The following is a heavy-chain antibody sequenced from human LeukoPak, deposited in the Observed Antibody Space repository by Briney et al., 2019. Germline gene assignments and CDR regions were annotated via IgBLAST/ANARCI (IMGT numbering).Heavy chain of an antibody. CDR1: GFTFSSYA. D-gene: IGHD6-6*01. V-gene: IGHV3-23*01. CDR3: AKGRRGYASSRMADC. CDR2: ICDSGGST. J-gene: IGHJ4*02. Sequence: GGSLRLSCAASGFTFSSYAVSWVRQAPGKGLEWVSGICDSGGSTYYADSVKGRFTISRDNSKNTLYLQMNSLRAEDTAVYYCAKGRRGYASSRMADCWGEGALVTVSS.